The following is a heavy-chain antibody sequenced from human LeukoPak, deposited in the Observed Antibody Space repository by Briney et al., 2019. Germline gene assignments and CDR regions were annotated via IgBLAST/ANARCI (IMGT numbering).Heavy chain of an antibody. D-gene: IGHD3-22*01. CDR2: IKSKTDGGTT. CDR3: TTRITMIVVGGGLDY. V-gene: IGHV3-15*01. Sequence: GGSLRLSCAASGFTVSSNYMSWVRQAPGGGLEWVGRIKSKTDGGTTDYAAPVKGRFTISRDDSKNTLYLQMNSLKTEDTAVYYCTTRITMIVVGGGLDYWGQGTLVTVSS. J-gene: IGHJ4*02. CDR1: GFTVSSNY.